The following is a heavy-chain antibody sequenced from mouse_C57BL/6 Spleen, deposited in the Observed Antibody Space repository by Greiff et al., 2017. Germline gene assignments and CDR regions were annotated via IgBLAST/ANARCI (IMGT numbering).Heavy chain of an antibody. CDR1: GYTFTDYN. J-gene: IGHJ3*01. CDR2: INPNNGGT. Sequence: VQLKQSGPELVKPGASVKMSCKASGYTFTDYNMHWVKQSHGQSLEWIGYINPNNGGTSYNQKFKGKATLTVDKSSSTAYMELRSLTSEDSAVYYCASGYSSPFAFWGKGTLVTVSA. V-gene: IGHV1-22*01. CDR3: ASGYSSPFAF. D-gene: IGHD2-5*01.